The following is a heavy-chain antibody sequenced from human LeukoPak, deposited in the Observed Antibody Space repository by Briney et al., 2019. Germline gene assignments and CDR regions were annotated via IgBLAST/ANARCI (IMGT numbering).Heavy chain of an antibody. CDR3: ATRPDYYDSSGYYF. Sequence: ASVKVSCKVSGYTLTELSMHWVRQAPGKGLEWMGGFDPEDGETIYAQKFQGRVTMTEGTSTDTAYMELSSLRSEDTAVYYCATRPDYYDSSGYYFWGQGTLVTVSS. CDR2: FDPEDGET. V-gene: IGHV1-24*01. J-gene: IGHJ4*02. D-gene: IGHD3-22*01. CDR1: GYTLTELS.